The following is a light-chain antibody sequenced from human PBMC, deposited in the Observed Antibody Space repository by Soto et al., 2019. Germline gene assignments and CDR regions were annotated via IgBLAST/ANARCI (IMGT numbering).Light chain of an antibody. CDR3: QQYNNWPPYT. V-gene: IGKV3-15*01. CDR2: GAS. CDR1: QSVSSN. J-gene: IGKJ2*01. Sequence: EIVMTQSPATLSLSPGERATLSCRASQSVSSNLAWYQQKPGQAPRLLISGASTRATGIPARFSGSGSGTEFTLTISSLQSEDFAVYYCQQYNNWPPYTFGQGTKVDIK.